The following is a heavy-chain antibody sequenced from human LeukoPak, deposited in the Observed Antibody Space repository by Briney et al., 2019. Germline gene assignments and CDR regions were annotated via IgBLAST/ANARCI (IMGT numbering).Heavy chain of an antibody. CDR1: GFTFSSYS. D-gene: IGHD2-15*01. J-gene: IGHJ4*02. Sequence: GGSLRLSCAASGFTFSSYSMNWVRQAPGKGLEWVSAISGSGGSTYYADSVKGRFTISRDNSKNTLYLQMNSLRAEDTAVYYCARGYCSGGSCYSGFDYWGQGTLVTVSS. V-gene: IGHV3-23*01. CDR2: ISGSGGST. CDR3: ARGYCSGGSCYSGFDY.